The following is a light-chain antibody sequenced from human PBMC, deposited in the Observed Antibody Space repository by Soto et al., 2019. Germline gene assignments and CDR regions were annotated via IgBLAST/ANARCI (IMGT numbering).Light chain of an antibody. V-gene: IGLV2-8*01. CDR1: SSDVGGYNY. Sequence: QSVLTQPPSASGSPGQSVTISCTGTSSDVGGYNYVSWYQQNPGKAPKLIIYEVEKRPSGVPDRFSGSKSGNSASLTISGLQAEDEADYYCSSYAGSTNLVFGGGTKLTVL. J-gene: IGLJ2*01. CDR3: SSYAGSTNLV. CDR2: EVE.